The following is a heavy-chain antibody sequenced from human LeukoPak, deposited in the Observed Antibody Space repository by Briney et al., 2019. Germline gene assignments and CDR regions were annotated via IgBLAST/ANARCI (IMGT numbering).Heavy chain of an antibody. Sequence: PGGSLRLSCAASGFTFSSYEMNWVRQAPGKGLEWVSYISSSGSTIYYADSVKGRFTISRDNAKNSLYLQMNSLRAEDTAVYYCAKFLNPHYDFWSGYFYYYYYMDVWGKGTTVTVSS. CDR3: AKFLNPHYDFWSGYFYYYYYMDV. CDR1: GFTFSSYE. CDR2: ISSSGSTI. J-gene: IGHJ6*03. D-gene: IGHD3-3*01. V-gene: IGHV3-48*03.